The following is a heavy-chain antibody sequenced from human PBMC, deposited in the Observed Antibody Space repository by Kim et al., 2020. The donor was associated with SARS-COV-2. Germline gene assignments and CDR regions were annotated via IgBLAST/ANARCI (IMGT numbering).Heavy chain of an antibody. CDR2: IGSSGT. CDR1: GFTFRIYG. J-gene: IGHJ5*02. Sequence: GGSLRLSCEASGFTFRIYGMSWVRQVPGKGLEWVSTIGSSGTYYADLVKGRFTISRDDSKGVVHLQMNNLRAGDTAVYYCARDAVPPNCRWDWFDPWGRGTLVTVCS. V-gene: IGHV3-23*01. D-gene: IGHD6-19*01. CDR3: ARDAVPPNCRWDWFDP.